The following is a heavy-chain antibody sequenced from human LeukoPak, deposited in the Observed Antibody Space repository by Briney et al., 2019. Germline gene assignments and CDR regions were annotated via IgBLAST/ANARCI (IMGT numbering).Heavy chain of an antibody. D-gene: IGHD3-22*01. CDR2: IIPIFGTA. V-gene: IGHV1-69*05. CDR3: ARDLANYYDSSGYDAFDI. Sequence: ASVKVSCKASGGTFSSYAISWVRQAPGQGLELMGRIIPIFGTANYAQKFQGRVTITTDESTSTAYMELSSLRSEDTAVYYCARDLANYYDSSGYDAFDIWGQGTMVTVSS. J-gene: IGHJ3*02. CDR1: GGTFSSYA.